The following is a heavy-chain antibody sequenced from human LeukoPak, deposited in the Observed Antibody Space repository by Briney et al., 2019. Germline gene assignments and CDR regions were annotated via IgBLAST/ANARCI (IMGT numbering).Heavy chain of an antibody. CDR1: GGSISSYY. J-gene: IGHJ3*02. CDR3: ARDLRNTISDAFDI. Sequence: PSETLSLTCTVSGGSISSYYWSWIRQPAGKGLEWMGRIYTSGSTNYNPSLKSRVTISVDKSKNQFSLKLSSVTAADTAVYYCARDLRNTISDAFDIWGQGTMVTVSS. V-gene: IGHV4-4*07. D-gene: IGHD5-24*01. CDR2: IYTSGST.